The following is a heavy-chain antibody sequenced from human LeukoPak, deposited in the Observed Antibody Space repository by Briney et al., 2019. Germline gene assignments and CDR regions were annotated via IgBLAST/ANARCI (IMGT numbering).Heavy chain of an antibody. V-gene: IGHV4-38-2*02. CDR3: ARGYSGTAAGYFDY. Sequence: PSETLSLTCTVSDYSISSGYYWGRIRQPPGKGLEWIRSIYHSGSTYNNPSLKSRVTISVDTSQNQFSLKLSSVTAADTAVYYCARGYSGTAAGYFDYWGQGTLVTVSS. CDR2: IYHSGST. CDR1: DYSISSGYY. D-gene: IGHD1-26*01. J-gene: IGHJ4*02.